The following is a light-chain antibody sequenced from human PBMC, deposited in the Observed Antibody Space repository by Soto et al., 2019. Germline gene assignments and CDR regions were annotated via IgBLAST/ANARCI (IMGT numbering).Light chain of an antibody. Sequence: EIVLTQSPATLSLSPGERATLSCRASQSVSSYLAWYQQKPGQAPRLLIYDASNRATGIPARFSGSGSGTDVTLTISSLEPEDFAFYYCQQRSNWPPVTFGGGTKVEIK. CDR3: QQRSNWPPVT. CDR2: DAS. CDR1: QSVSSY. J-gene: IGKJ4*01. V-gene: IGKV3-11*01.